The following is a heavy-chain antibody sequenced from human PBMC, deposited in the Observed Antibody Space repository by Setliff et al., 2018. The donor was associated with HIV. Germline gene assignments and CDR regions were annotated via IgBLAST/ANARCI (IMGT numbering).Heavy chain of an antibody. V-gene: IGHV1-8*02. CDR2: MNPNSGNR. CDR3: ARRIGFDV. Sequence: ASVKVSCKASGYTFTSYDINWVRRATGQGLEWMGWMNPNSGNRGYAQKFKGRVTMTRDTSISTADMELSNLGSEDTAVYYCARRIGFDVWGQGTMVTVS. J-gene: IGHJ3*01. D-gene: IGHD2-15*01. CDR1: GYTFTSYD.